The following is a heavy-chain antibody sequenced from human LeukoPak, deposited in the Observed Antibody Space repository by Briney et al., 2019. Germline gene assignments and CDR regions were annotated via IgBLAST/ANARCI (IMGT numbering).Heavy chain of an antibody. J-gene: IGHJ6*03. D-gene: IGHD5-12*01. Sequence: GGSLRLSCAASGFTFDDYAMHWVRQAPGRGLEWVSGISWNSGDIGYADSVKGRFTISRDNAQNSLYLQMSSLRAEDTAVYYCARDPYSGSYGNNYYYYVDVWGKGTTVTISS. CDR3: ARDPYSGSYGNNYYYYVDV. CDR1: GFTFDDYA. CDR2: ISWNSGDI. V-gene: IGHV3-9*01.